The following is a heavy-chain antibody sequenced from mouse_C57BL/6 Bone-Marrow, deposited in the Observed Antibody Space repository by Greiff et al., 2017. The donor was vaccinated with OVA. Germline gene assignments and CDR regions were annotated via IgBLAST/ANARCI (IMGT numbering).Heavy chain of an antibody. CDR3: ARGLYYYGSRGYFDY. V-gene: IGHV3-6*01. CDR1: GYSITSGYY. J-gene: IGHJ2*01. CDR2: ISYDGSN. Sequence: EVQRVESGPGLVKPSQSLSLTCSVTGYSITSGYYWNWIRQFPGNKLEWMGYISYDGSNNYNPSLKNRISITRDTSKNQFFLKLNSVTTEDTATYYCARGLYYYGSRGYFDYWGQGTTLTVSS. D-gene: IGHD1-1*01.